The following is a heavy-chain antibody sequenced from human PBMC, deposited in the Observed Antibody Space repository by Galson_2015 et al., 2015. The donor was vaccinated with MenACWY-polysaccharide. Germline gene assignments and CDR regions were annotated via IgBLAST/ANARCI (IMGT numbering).Heavy chain of an antibody. V-gene: IGHV3-7*01. CDR2: IKQDGSEK. Sequence: SLRLSCAASGFTFSSYWMSWVRQAPGKGLEWVANIKQDGSEKYYVDSMKGRFTISRDNAKNSLYLQMNSLRAEDTAVYFCARERNYYDSSGYYETFDYWGRGTLVTVSS. CDR3: ARERNYYDSSGYYETFDY. D-gene: IGHD3-22*01. J-gene: IGHJ4*02. CDR1: GFTFSSYW.